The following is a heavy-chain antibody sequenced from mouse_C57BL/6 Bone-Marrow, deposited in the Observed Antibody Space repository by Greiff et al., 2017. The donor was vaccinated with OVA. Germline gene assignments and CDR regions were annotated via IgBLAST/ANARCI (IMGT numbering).Heavy chain of an antibody. D-gene: IGHD1-1*01. CDR1: GYTFTSYG. Sequence: VHLVESGAELARPGASVKLSCKASGYTFTSYGISWVKQRTGQGLEWIGEIYPRSGNTYYNEKFKGKATLTADKSSSTAYMELRSLTSEDSAVYFCARTYYGSRTGFAYWGQGTLVTVSA. CDR2: IYPRSGNT. J-gene: IGHJ3*01. V-gene: IGHV1-81*01. CDR3: ARTYYGSRTGFAY.